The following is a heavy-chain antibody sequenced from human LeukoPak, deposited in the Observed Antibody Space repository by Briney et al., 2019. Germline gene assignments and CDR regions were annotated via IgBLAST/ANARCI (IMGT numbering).Heavy chain of an antibody. CDR1: GYSFTSYG. J-gene: IGHJ5*02. Sequence: GESLQISCKGSGYSFTSYGIGWARQMPGKGLEWMGIIYPGDSDIRYSPSFQGQVTISADKSISTAYLQWSSLKASDTAMYYCARRSYYDTSGNTPWFDPWGQGTLVTVSS. CDR3: ARRSYYDTSGNTPWFDP. D-gene: IGHD3-22*01. V-gene: IGHV5-51*01. CDR2: IYPGDSDI.